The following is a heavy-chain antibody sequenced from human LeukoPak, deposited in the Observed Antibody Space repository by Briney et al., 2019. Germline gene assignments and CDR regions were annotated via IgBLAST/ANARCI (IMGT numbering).Heavy chain of an antibody. CDR3: ARIAAAGPPLNYYYMDV. CDR2: IYYSGST. V-gene: IGHV4-38-2*02. Sequence: SETLSLTCTVSGYSISSGYYWGWIRQPPGKGLEWIGSIYYSGSTNYNPSLKSRVTISVDTSKNQFSLKLSSVTAADTAVYYCARIAAAGPPLNYYYMDVWGKGTTVTISS. CDR1: GYSISSGYY. J-gene: IGHJ6*03. D-gene: IGHD6-13*01.